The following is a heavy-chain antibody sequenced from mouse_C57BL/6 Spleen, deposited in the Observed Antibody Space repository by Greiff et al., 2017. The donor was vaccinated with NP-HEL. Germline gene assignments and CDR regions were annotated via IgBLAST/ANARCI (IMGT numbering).Heavy chain of an antibody. CDR3: ARGYYYGSSTDGAMDY. Sequence: EVQLQQSGAELVKPGASVKLSCTASGFNIKDYYMHWVKQRTEQGLEWIGRIDPEDGDTKYAPKFQGKATITADTSSNTAYLQLSSLTSEDTAVYYCARGYYYGSSTDGAMDYWGQGTSVTVSS. J-gene: IGHJ4*01. D-gene: IGHD1-1*01. CDR2: IDPEDGDT. CDR1: GFNIKDYY. V-gene: IGHV14-2*01.